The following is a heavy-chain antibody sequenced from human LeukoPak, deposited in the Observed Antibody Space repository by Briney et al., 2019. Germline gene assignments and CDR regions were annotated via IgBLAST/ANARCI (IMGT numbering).Heavy chain of an antibody. V-gene: IGHV4-39*01. D-gene: IGHD1-26*01. Sequence: SETLSLTCTVSGGSISSSSDYWGWIRQPPGKGLEWIGTIYYSGSTYYKPSLKSRVTLSVDTSKNQFSLGLSSVTAADTALYYCARQGAGGRAFDIWGQGTMVTVSS. J-gene: IGHJ3*02. CDR3: ARQGAGGRAFDI. CDR1: GGSISSSSDY. CDR2: IYYSGST.